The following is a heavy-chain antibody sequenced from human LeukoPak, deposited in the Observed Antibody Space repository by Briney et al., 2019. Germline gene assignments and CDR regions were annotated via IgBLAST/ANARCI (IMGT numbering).Heavy chain of an antibody. J-gene: IGHJ4*02. CDR2: IYTSGST. V-gene: IGHV4-4*07. CDR3: AIGNNDYYDSSGYFDY. D-gene: IGHD3-22*01. Sequence: SETLSLTCTVSGGSISSYYWSWIRQPAGKGLEWIGRIYTSGSTNYNPSLKSRVTISVDTSKNQFSLKLSSVTAADTAVYYCAIGNNDYYDSSGYFDYWGQGTLVTVSS. CDR1: GGSISSYY.